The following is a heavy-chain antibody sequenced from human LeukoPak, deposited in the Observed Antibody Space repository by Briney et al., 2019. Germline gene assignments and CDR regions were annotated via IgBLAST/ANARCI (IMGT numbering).Heavy chain of an antibody. CDR3: ARETHYDSSGYHNDY. J-gene: IGHJ4*02. V-gene: IGHV3-21*01. Sequence: PGGSLRLSCAAPGITFSNYNMNWVRQAPGKGLEWISAITSSSSYTFYADSVKGRFTISRDNAKNSLYLQMNSLRAEDTAVYYCARETHYDSSGYHNDYWGQGTLVTVSS. D-gene: IGHD3-22*01. CDR2: ITSSSSYT. CDR1: GITFSNYN.